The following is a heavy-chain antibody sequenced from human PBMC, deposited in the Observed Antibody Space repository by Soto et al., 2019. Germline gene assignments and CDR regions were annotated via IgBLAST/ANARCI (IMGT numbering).Heavy chain of an antibody. V-gene: IGHV4-59*01. CDR2: VYYSGNT. CDR1: GGSMSPYY. D-gene: IGHD6-13*01. CDR3: ARKGAAASYAHYYMDV. Sequence: QVQLQESGPGLVKPSETLSLTCTVSGGSMSPYYWSWIRQPPGKGLEWIGYVYYSGNTNYNPSLESRVTISVDTSRNRFSLNLTSATAADTAVYYCARKGAAASYAHYYMDVWGRGTAVTVSS. J-gene: IGHJ6*03.